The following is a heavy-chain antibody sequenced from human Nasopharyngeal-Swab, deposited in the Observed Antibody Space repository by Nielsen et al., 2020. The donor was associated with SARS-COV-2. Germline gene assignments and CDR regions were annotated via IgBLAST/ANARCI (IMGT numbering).Heavy chain of an antibody. Sequence: GESLKISCAASGFTFNSFWMHWARQAPGKGLEWVSSISSSSSYIYYADSVKGRFTISRDNAKNSLYLQMNSLRAEDTAVYYCARDNDFEYWGQGTLVTVPS. J-gene: IGHJ4*02. CDR3: ARDNDFEY. V-gene: IGHV3-21*01. CDR1: GFTFNSFW. CDR2: ISSSSSYI.